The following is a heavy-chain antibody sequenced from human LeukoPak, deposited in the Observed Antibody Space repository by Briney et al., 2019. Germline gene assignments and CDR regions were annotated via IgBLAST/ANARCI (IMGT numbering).Heavy chain of an antibody. D-gene: IGHD3-10*01. Sequence: ASVKVSCKASGYTFTIYGISWVRQAPGQGLEWMGGISAYNGNTNYAQKLQGRVTMTTDTSTSTAYMELRSLRSDDTAVYYCAREGREGLGLGAMVRGVIIRTLDYWGQGTLVTVSS. J-gene: IGHJ4*02. CDR2: ISAYNGNT. CDR3: AREGREGLGLGAMVRGVIIRTLDY. V-gene: IGHV1-18*01. CDR1: GYTFTIYG.